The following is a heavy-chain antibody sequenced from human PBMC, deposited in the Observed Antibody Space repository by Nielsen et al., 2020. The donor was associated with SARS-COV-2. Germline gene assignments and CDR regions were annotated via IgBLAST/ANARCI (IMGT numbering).Heavy chain of an antibody. D-gene: IGHD3-10*01. CDR1: GFTVDSNF. CDR2: IFSDGNT. CDR3: ARAEMGTYYYGSGVPYYFDY. J-gene: IGHJ4*02. V-gene: IGHV3-53*01. Sequence: GGSLRLSCAASGFTVDSNFMTWVRQAPGKGLECLSVIFSDGNTYYADSVKGRFTVSRDNSKNTLYLQMNSLRAGDTAVYYCARAEMGTYYYGSGVPYYFDYWGQGTLVTVSS.